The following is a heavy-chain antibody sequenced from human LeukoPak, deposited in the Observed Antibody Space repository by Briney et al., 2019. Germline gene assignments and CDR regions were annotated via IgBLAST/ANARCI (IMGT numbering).Heavy chain of an antibody. V-gene: IGHV1-18*01. CDR1: GYTFTSYG. D-gene: IGHD5-18*01. J-gene: IGHJ4*02. CDR3: ARDPPYSYGPSQSDY. CDR2: ISAYNGNT. Sequence: ASVKVSCKASGYTFTSYGISWVRQAPGQGLEWMGWISAYNGNTNYAQKLQGRVTMTTDTSTSTAYMELRSLRSDDTAVYYCARDPPYSYGPSQSDYWGQGTLVTVSS.